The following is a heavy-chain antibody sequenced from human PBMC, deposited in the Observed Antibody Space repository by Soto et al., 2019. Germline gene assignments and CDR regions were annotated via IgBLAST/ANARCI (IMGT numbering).Heavy chain of an antibody. CDR3: AGVRRDGYNYDLDY. V-gene: IGHV1-8*01. Sequence: ASVKVSCKASGYTFTSYDINWVRQATGQGLEWMGWMNPNSGNTGYAQKFQGRVTMTRNTSISTAYMELSSLRSEDTAVYYCAGVRRDGYNYDLDYWGQGTLVTVSS. CDR2: MNPNSGNT. J-gene: IGHJ4*02. D-gene: IGHD5-12*01. CDR1: GYTFTSYD.